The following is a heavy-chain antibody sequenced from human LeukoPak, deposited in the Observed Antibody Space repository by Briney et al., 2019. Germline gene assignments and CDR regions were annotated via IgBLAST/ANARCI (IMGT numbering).Heavy chain of an antibody. CDR1: GFAFNNDA. D-gene: IGHD3-10*01. V-gene: IGHV3-23*01. CDR2: IVGDSTIE. Sequence: GGSPRLSCAASGFAFNNDAMTWVRQAPGKGLEWVSTIVGDSTIEYYADSVRGRFSISSDNSKTMLFLHMNSLRAEDTAIYYCARQPYFYYYLDVWGKGTTVTVSS. J-gene: IGHJ6*03. CDR3: ARQPYFYYYLDV.